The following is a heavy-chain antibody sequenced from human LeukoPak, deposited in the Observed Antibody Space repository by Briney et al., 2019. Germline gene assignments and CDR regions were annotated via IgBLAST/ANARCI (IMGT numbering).Heavy chain of an antibody. V-gene: IGHV3-30*04. Sequence: GGSLRLSCAASGFTFSSYAMHWVRQAPGKGLEWVAVISYDGSNKYYADSVKGRFTISRDNSKNTLYLQMNSLRAEDTAVYYCARAYGYRAPFGYWGQGTLVTVSS. CDR1: GFTFSSYA. CDR3: ARAYGYRAPFGY. D-gene: IGHD6-25*01. J-gene: IGHJ4*02. CDR2: ISYDGSNK.